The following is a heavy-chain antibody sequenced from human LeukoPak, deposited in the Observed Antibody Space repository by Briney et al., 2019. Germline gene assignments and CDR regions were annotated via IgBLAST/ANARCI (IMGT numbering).Heavy chain of an antibody. V-gene: IGHV3-74*01. D-gene: IGHD3-3*01. CDR2: IKGDGIST. CDR3: AKDHYWSIDY. CDR1: GFDFSSNW. Sequence: GGSLRLSCAASGFDFSSNWMHWVRHAPGQGLVWVSRIKGDGISTNYADSVKGRFTISRDIAKDTLYLQMNSLRAEDTGVYYCAKDHYWSIDYWGRGTLVTVSS. J-gene: IGHJ4*02.